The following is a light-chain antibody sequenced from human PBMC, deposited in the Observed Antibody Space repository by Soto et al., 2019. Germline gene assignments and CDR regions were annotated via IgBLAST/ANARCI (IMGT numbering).Light chain of an antibody. CDR3: CSYAGSYTVV. CDR2: DVS. J-gene: IGLJ2*01. Sequence: QSALTQPRSVSGSPGQSVTISCTGTSSDVGGYNYLSWYQQYPGKAPKLMLYDVSKRPSGVPDRFSGSKSGNTASLTISGLQAEDEADYYCCSYAGSYTVVFGGGTKLTVL. V-gene: IGLV2-11*01. CDR1: SSDVGGYNY.